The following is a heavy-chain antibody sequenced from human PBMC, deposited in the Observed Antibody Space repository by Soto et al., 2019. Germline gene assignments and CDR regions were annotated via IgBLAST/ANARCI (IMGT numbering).Heavy chain of an antibody. Sequence: SETLSLTCNVCPGSINDYYWSWIRQTPGMRLEWIGFVYSGGSAMYNPSFKSRVIISLETSKNQFSLTLTSLTAADSAVYYCAGASRAQPGTGLVSWGQGALLTVSS. CDR1: PGSINDYY. CDR3: AGASRAQPGTGLVS. V-gene: IGHV4-59*01. CDR2: VYSGGSA. J-gene: IGHJ4*02.